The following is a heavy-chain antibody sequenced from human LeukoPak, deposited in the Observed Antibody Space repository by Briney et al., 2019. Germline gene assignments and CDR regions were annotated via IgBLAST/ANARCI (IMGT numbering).Heavy chain of an antibody. D-gene: IGHD6-19*01. CDR1: GGATSGYY. CDR2: IYYTGNT. Sequence: PSETLTLSCTVSGGATSGYYLTWIRQPPGKGLEWIGYIYYTGNTNYNPSLKSRVTISVDTSKNHFALKLSSVTAADTAVYYCARRSKAVAGFALDIWGQGTMVTVSS. CDR3: ARRSKAVAGFALDI. J-gene: IGHJ3*02. V-gene: IGHV4-59*08.